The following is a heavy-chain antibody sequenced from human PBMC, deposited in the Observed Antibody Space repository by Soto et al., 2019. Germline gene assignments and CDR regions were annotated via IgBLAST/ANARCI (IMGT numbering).Heavy chain of an antibody. V-gene: IGHV5-51*01. J-gene: IGHJ6*02. D-gene: IGHD3-3*01. CDR3: ARHKYYDFWSGYSDYYYYGMDV. CDR2: IYPGDSDT. Sequence: GESLKISCKGSGYSFTSYWIGWVRQMPGKGLEWMGIIYPGDSDTRYSPSFQGQVTISADKSISTAYLQWSSLKASDTAMYYCARHKYYDFWSGYSDYYYYGMDVWGQGTTVTVSS. CDR1: GYSFTSYW.